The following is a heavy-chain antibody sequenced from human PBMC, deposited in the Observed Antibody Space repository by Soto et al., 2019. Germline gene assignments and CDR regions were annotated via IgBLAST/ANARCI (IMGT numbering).Heavy chain of an antibody. CDR1: GYTFTSYA. J-gene: IGHJ6*03. D-gene: IGHD4-17*01. CDR2: INAGNGNT. V-gene: IGHV1-3*01. Sequence: QVQLVQSGAEVKKPGASVKVSCKASGYTFTSYAMHWVRQAPGQRLEWMGWINAGNGNTKYSQKFQGRVTITRDTSASTDYMELSSVRSEDTAVYYCARATTGYYYYYYMDVWGKGTTVTVSS. CDR3: ARATTGYYYYYYMDV.